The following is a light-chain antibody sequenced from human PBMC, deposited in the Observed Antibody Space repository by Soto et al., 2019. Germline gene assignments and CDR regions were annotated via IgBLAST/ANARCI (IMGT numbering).Light chain of an antibody. J-gene: IGKJ1*01. Sequence: DIQMTQSPSTLSAYVGDRVTFTCRASQSISTWLAWYQQKPGKAPKLLIYDASSLQSDVPSRFSGSGSGTEFTLTISALQTDDFASYYCQQYMNYATFGQGTKVKIK. CDR1: QSISTW. CDR3: QQYMNYAT. CDR2: DAS. V-gene: IGKV1-5*01.